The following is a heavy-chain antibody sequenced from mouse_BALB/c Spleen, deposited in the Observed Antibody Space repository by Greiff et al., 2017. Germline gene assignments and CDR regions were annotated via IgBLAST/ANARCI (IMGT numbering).Heavy chain of an antibody. J-gene: IGHJ3*01. D-gene: IGHD2-1*01. Sequence: VQLQESGAELARPGSSVKMSCKASGYTFTSYTMHWVKQRPGQGLEWIGYINPSSGYTNYNQKFKDKATLTADKSSSTAYMQLSSLTSEDSAVYYCARSGNAWFAYWGQGTLVTVSA. CDR2: INPSSGYT. CDR1: GYTFTSYT. V-gene: IGHV1-4*01. CDR3: ARSGNAWFAY.